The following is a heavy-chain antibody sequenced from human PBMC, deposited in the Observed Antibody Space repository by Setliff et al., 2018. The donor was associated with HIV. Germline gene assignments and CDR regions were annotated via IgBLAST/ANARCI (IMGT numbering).Heavy chain of an antibody. J-gene: IGHJ4*02. D-gene: IGHD3-9*01. CDR1: GFTFSDYS. Sequence: GGSLRLSCVASGFTFSDYSMNWVRQAPGKGLEWVSYINNISSTISYADSVKGRFTISRDNAKNSLYLQMNSLRAEDTAVYYCVRDKDWAFDYWGQGTLVTVSS. CDR2: INNISSTI. V-gene: IGHV3-48*01. CDR3: VRDKDWAFDY.